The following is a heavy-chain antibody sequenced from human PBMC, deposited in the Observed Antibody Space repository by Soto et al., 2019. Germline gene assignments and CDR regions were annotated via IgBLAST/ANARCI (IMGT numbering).Heavy chain of an antibody. CDR1: GYTFTSYD. Sequence: ASVKVSCKASGYTFTSYDINWVRQATGQGLEWTGWMNPNSGNTVYAQKFQGRVTMTRNTSISTAYMELSSLRSEDTAVYYCARERSYGHDYWGQGTLVTVSS. D-gene: IGHD5-18*01. CDR2: MNPNSGNT. CDR3: ARERSYGHDY. V-gene: IGHV1-8*01. J-gene: IGHJ4*02.